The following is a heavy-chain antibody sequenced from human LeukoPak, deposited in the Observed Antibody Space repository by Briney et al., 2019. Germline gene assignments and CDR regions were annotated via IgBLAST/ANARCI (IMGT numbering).Heavy chain of an antibody. Sequence: ASVKASCKVSGYTLTELSMHWVRQAPGKGLEWMGGFEPEDGETIYAQKFQGRVTMTEDTSTDTAYMELSSLGSEDTAVYYCATDGTTFPDWGQGTLVTVSS. J-gene: IGHJ4*02. CDR2: FEPEDGET. V-gene: IGHV1-24*01. D-gene: IGHD1-7*01. CDR3: ATDGTTFPD. CDR1: GYTLTELS.